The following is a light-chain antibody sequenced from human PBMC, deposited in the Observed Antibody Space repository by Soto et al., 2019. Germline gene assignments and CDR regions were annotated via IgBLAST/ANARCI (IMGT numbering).Light chain of an antibody. V-gene: IGLV1-44*01. CDR1: SSNIGNNT. CDR2: TTN. CDR3: AARDDSLNGPV. J-gene: IGLJ3*02. Sequence: QAVVTQPPSASVTPGQRVSISCSGSSSNIGNNTVNWYQQFPETAPRLLIYTTNQRPSGVPDRFSGSKSGTSASLAISGLQSEDEADYYCAARDDSLNGPVFGGGTKLTVL.